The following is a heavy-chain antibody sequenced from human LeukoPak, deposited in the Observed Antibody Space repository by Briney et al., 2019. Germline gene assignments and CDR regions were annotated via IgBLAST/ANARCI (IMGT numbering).Heavy chain of an antibody. J-gene: IGHJ6*03. Sequence: GGSLRLSCAASGFTFSSYAMNWVRQAPGKGLEWVSDISGSGGDTYYADSVKGRFTISRDNSKRTLYLQMNSLRAADTAVYYCAKRSGFYDGSGYLYHYYYYMDAWGKGTTVTVSS. CDR2: ISGSGGDT. CDR3: AKRSGFYDGSGYLYHYYYYMDA. D-gene: IGHD3-22*01. CDR1: GFTFSSYA. V-gene: IGHV3-23*01.